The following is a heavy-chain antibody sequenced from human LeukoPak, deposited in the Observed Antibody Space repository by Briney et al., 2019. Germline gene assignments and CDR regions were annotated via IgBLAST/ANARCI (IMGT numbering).Heavy chain of an antibody. J-gene: IGHJ4*02. CDR1: GFTFSNSG. V-gene: IGHV3-33*01. D-gene: IGHD1-26*01. CDR3: AAYSGSSPGGDY. CDR2: IWYDGSSK. Sequence: GGSLRLSCAASGFTFSNSGMHWVRQAPGKGLEWVAVIWYDGSSKYYADSVKGRFTISRDNSKNTLYLQMNSLRAEDTAVYYCAAYSGSSPGGDYWGQGTLVTVSS.